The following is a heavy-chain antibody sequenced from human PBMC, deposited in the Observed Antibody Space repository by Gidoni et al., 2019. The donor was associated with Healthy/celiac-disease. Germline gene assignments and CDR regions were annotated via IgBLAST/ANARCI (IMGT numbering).Heavy chain of an antibody. CDR1: GFPFSSYA. J-gene: IGHJ4*02. D-gene: IGHD3-16*01. CDR3: ARDQGGDYYFDY. V-gene: IGHV3-30-3*01. Sequence: QVQLVESGGGVVQPGRSLRLSCAASGFPFSSYAMHWVRQAPGKGLEWVAVISYDGSNKYYADSVKGRFTISRDNSKNTLYLQMNSLRAEDTAVYYCARDQGGDYYFDYWGQGTLVTVSS. CDR2: ISYDGSNK.